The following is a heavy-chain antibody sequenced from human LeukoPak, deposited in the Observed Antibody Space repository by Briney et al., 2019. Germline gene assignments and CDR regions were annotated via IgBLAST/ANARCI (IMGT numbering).Heavy chain of an antibody. V-gene: IGHV3-21*01. CDR2: ISSSSSYI. J-gene: IGHJ3*02. Sequence: GGSLRLSCAASGFTFSSYSMNWVRQAPGKGLEWVSSISSSSSYIYYADSVKGRFTISRDNAKNSLYLQMNSLRAEDTAVYYCAREQPYRLSFDIWGQGTMVTVSS. CDR3: AREQPYRLSFDI. CDR1: GFTFSSYS.